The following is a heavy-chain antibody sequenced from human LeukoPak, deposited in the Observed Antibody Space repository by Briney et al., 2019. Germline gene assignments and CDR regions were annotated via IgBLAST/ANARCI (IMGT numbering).Heavy chain of an antibody. V-gene: IGHV1-2*02. Sequence: ASVKVSCKASGYTFTGYYMHWVRQAPGQGLEWMGWINPNSGGTNYAQKFQGRVTMTRDTSISTAYMELSRLRSDDTAVYYCAREYYYYDSSGYPLPAFDIWGQGTMVTVSS. J-gene: IGHJ3*02. CDR3: AREYYYYDSSGYPLPAFDI. D-gene: IGHD3-22*01. CDR2: INPNSGGT. CDR1: GYTFTGYY.